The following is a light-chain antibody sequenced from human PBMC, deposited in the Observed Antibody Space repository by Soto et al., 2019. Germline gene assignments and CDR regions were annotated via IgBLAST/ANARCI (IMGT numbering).Light chain of an antibody. Sequence: EIVLTQSPATLSLSPGERATLSCRASQSVDIYLAWYQQKTGQAPRLLIYDASNMATGIPARFSGSGSGTDFTLTISSLEPEDFAVYYCQQRRSWPITFGQGTRLEIK. CDR3: QQRRSWPIT. CDR2: DAS. CDR1: QSVDIY. V-gene: IGKV3-11*01. J-gene: IGKJ5*01.